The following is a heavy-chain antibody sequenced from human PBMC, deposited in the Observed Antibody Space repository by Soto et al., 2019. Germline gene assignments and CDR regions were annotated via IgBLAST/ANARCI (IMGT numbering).Heavy chain of an antibody. J-gene: IGHJ4*02. V-gene: IGHV4-61*01. Sequence: QVQLQESGPGLVKPSETLSLTCTVSGGSVSSGSYYWSWIRQPPGKGLERIGYIYYSGSTYYNPSLKSRVTISVDTSKNQFSLKLSSVTAADTAVYYCARALDGDPYFDYWGQGTLVTVSS. CDR1: GGSVSSGSYY. CDR3: ARALDGDPYFDY. CDR2: IYYSGST. D-gene: IGHD4-17*01.